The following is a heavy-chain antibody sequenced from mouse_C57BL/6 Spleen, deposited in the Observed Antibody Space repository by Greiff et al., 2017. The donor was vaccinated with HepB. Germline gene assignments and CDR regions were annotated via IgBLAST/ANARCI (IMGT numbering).Heavy chain of an antibody. CDR1: GFNIKDYY. V-gene: IGHV14-2*01. Sequence: EVQLQQSGAELVKPGASVKLSCTASGFNIKDYYMHWVKQRTEQGLEWIGRIDPEDGDTKYAPKFQGNATITADTDSNTAYLQLSSLTSEDTAVYYCARSPAGGWYFDVWGTGTTVTVSS. CDR2: IDPEDGDT. J-gene: IGHJ1*03. CDR3: ARSPAGGWYFDV.